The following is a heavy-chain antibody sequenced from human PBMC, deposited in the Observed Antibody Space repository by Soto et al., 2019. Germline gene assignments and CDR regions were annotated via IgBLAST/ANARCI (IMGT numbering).Heavy chain of an antibody. CDR3: TRCGIRYHSIGYYLGIDGMDV. Sequence: QVQLVQSGAEVKKPESSVRVSCKASGGTFNSYAITWVRQAPGQGLEWMGGTIPMFGTTNYAEKFQGRVTIIADAYTNTAYMELCSLRSEDMAVYYWTRCGIRYHSIGYYLGIDGMDVWGQGTTVIVSS. D-gene: IGHD3-22*01. J-gene: IGHJ6*02. CDR1: GGTFNSYA. V-gene: IGHV1-69*12. CDR2: TIPMFGTT.